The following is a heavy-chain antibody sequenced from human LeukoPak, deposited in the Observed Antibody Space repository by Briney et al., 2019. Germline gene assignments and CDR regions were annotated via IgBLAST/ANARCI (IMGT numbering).Heavy chain of an antibody. V-gene: IGHV4-39*01. CDR3: ARQGGPFDY. D-gene: IGHD3-16*01. CDR2: IYYSGST. Sequence: PSETLSLTCTVSGGSISSSSYYWGWIRQPPGKGLEWIGSIYYSGSTYYSPSLKSRLTISIDTSRNHFSLQLRSVTAADTAVYYCARQGGPFDYWGQGTLVTVSS. J-gene: IGHJ4*02. CDR1: GGSISSSSYY.